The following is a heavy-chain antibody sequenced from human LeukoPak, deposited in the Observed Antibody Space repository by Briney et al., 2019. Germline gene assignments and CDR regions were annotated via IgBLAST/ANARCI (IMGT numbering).Heavy chain of an antibody. CDR2: INANSGDP. Sequence: ASVKVSCKASGYTFTDYYIYWLRQAPGQGLEWMAWINANSGDPIYAQKFQGRVTLTRDTSIGTAYMELSSLRSDDTAVYYCATFIFMTPTTGDAFNIWGQGTMVSVSS. CDR1: GYTFTDYY. V-gene: IGHV1-2*02. D-gene: IGHD4-11*01. J-gene: IGHJ3*02. CDR3: ATFIFMTPTTGDAFNI.